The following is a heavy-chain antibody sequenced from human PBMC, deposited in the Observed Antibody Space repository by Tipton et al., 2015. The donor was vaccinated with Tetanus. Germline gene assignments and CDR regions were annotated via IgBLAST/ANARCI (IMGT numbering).Heavy chain of an antibody. CDR1: GFTSESHY. D-gene: IGHD2-21*02. Sequence: SLRLSCAASGFTSESHYMHWVRQTPGKGLVWIARINPDGRRTNYADSVKGRFTISRDHAKNTVSLQMNRLRPEDTAVYYCAKDLAAYCGGDCFSFDYWGQGTLVTVSS. V-gene: IGHV3-74*01. J-gene: IGHJ4*02. CDR3: AKDLAAYCGGDCFSFDY. CDR2: INPDGRRT.